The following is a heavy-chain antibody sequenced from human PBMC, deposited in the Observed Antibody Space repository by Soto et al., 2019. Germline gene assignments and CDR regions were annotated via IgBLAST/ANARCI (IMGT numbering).Heavy chain of an antibody. CDR1: GFTFSSYA. D-gene: IGHD5-12*01. V-gene: IGHV3-30-3*01. CDR3: ARALVATGAFDI. CDR2: ISYDGSNK. Sequence: QVQLVESGGGVVQPGRSLRLSCAASGFTFSSYAMHWVRQAPGEGLEWVAVISYDGSNKYYADSVKGRFTISRDNSKNTLYLQMNSLRAEDTAVYYCARALVATGAFDIWGQGTMVTVSS. J-gene: IGHJ3*02.